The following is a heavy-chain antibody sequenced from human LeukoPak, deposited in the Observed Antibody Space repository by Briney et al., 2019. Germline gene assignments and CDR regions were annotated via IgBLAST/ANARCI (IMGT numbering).Heavy chain of an antibody. V-gene: IGHV4-39*01. CDR3: AREDRVGATTGSDY. CDR1: GGSISSSSYY. CDR2: IYHNGAT. J-gene: IGHJ4*02. Sequence: LGTLSLTCTVSGGSISSSSYYLGWVRQPPGEGLEWIGTIYHNGATYYNPSLRSRVTISVDTSKNQFSLKLSSVTAADTAVYYCAREDRVGATTGSDYWGQGTLVTVSS. D-gene: IGHD1-26*01.